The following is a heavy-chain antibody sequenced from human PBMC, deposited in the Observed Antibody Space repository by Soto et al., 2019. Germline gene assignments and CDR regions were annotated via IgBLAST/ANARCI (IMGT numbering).Heavy chain of an antibody. CDR1: GFTFDDYA. CDR2: ISWNSGSI. Sequence: EVQLVESGGGLVQPGRSLRLSCAASGFTFDDYAMHWVRQAPGKGLEWVSGISWNSGSIGYADSVKGRFTISRDNAKNSLYLQMNSLRAEDTALYYCAKDMGAIAAAGGDVWDQGTLVTVSS. V-gene: IGHV3-9*01. D-gene: IGHD6-13*01. J-gene: IGHJ4*02. CDR3: AKDMGAIAAAGGDV.